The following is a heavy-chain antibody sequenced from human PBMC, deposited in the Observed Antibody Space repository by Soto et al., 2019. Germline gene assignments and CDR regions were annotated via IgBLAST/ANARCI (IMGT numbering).Heavy chain of an antibody. CDR1: GFSFNSFN. J-gene: IGHJ4*02. V-gene: IGHV3-21*01. CDR3: ARDLGLLNSLFDY. D-gene: IGHD3-16*01. CDR2: ISVSGDNI. Sequence: SLRLSSLASGFSFNSFNVNWIRRAPGRGLEWVASISVSGDNIYYGDSVQGRFTISRDNSKRSVFLDLSSLRVEDTAVYYCARDLGLLNSLFDYWGQGTLVTVSS.